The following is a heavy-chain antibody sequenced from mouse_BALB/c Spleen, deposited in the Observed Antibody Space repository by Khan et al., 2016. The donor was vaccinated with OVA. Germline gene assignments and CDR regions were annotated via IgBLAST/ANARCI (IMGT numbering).Heavy chain of an antibody. Sequence: EVELVESGGGLVQPGGSRKLSCAASGFTFSGFGMHWVRQAPEKGLEWVAYISSGSSTIYYADTVKGRFTISRDNPKNTQFLQMASLRSEDTAMYYCARTGYYYFDYWGQGTTLTVSS. CDR3: ARTGYYYFDY. CDR1: GFTFSGFG. J-gene: IGHJ2*01. CDR2: ISSGSSTI. D-gene: IGHD2-3*01. V-gene: IGHV5-17*02.